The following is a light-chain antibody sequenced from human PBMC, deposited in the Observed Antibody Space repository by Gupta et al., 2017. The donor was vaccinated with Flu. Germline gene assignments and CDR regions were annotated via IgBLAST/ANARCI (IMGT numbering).Light chain of an antibody. Sequence: QSVLSQPPSAWGTHGKGVTLSCSGSSSNIRSNYVYWFQQFPGTTPKLLIYRNNQRPSGVPDRFSASKSGTSASLTIGGLRSEDEADYYCAVWDDSLSGVVFGGGTKLTVL. CDR2: RNN. CDR1: SSNIRSNY. V-gene: IGLV1-47*01. CDR3: AVWDDSLSGVV. J-gene: IGLJ2*01.